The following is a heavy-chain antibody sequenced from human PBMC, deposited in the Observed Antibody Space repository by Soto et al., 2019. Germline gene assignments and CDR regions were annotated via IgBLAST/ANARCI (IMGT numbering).Heavy chain of an antibody. CDR1: GYTFTNYG. Sequence: QVQLVQSGAEVKKPGASVKVSCKASGYTFTNYGISWVRRAPGQGLEWMGWISTYNGNSNSAQKLQGRVAMTTDTSTSTAYMELRSLRSDDTAVCYCARNIVVVVAAAFDPWGQGTLVTVSS. D-gene: IGHD2-15*01. J-gene: IGHJ5*02. CDR2: ISTYNGNS. CDR3: ARNIVVVVAAAFDP. V-gene: IGHV1-18*01.